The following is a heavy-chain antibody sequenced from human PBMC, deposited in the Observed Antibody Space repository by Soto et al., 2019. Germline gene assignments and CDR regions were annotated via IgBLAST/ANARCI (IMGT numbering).Heavy chain of an antibody. J-gene: IGHJ4*02. CDR2: ITGSGDIT. Sequence: GGSLRLSCAASGFTFYNYAMNWVRQAPGKGLQWVSGITGSGDITYYADSVKDRFTISRDNSKNTLYLQMNSLRAEDTAVYYCAKEEDSGGYKGFSFDFWGQGALVTVSS. CDR1: GFTFYNYA. V-gene: IGHV3-23*01. D-gene: IGHD3-22*01. CDR3: AKEEDSGGYKGFSFDF.